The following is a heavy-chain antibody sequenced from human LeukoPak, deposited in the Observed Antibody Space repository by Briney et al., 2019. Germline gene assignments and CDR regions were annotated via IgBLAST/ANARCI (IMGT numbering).Heavy chain of an antibody. CDR1: GGSFSGYY. CDR2: IYYSGST. Sequence: SETLSLTCAVYGGSFSGYYWSWIRQPPGKGLEWIGSIYYSGSTYYNPSLKSRVTISVDTSKNQFSLKLSSVTAADTAVYYCARRETHMITFGGVIVSPFDYWGQGTLVTVSS. J-gene: IGHJ4*02. D-gene: IGHD3-16*02. CDR3: ARRETHMITFGGVIVSPFDY. V-gene: IGHV4-34*01.